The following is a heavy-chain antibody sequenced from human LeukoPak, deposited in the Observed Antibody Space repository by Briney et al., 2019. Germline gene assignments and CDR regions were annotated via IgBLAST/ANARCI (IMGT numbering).Heavy chain of an antibody. CDR3: AREAGFCTNGVCYHDAFDI. D-gene: IGHD2-8*01. CDR1: GGSFSGYY. J-gene: IGHJ3*02. Sequence: SETLSLTCAVYGGSFSGYYWSWIRQPPGKGLEWIGEINHSGSTNYNPSLKSRVTISVDRSKNQFSLKLTSVTAADTAVYYCAREAGFCTNGVCYHDAFDIWGQGTMVTVSS. V-gene: IGHV4-34*01. CDR2: INHSGST.